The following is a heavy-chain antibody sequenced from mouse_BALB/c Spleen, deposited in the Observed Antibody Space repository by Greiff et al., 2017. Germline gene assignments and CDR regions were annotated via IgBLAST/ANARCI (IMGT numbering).Heavy chain of an antibody. CDR1: GYAFSSSC. D-gene: IGHD3-3*01. V-gene: IGHV1-82*01. J-gene: IGHJ2*01. Sequence: QVQLQQSGPELVKPGASVKISCKASGYAFSSSCMNWVKQRPGQGLEWIGRIYPGDGDTNYNGKFKGKATLTADKSSSTAYMQLSSLTTVDSAVYFCARLGGCDIYYIDYWGQGTTLTVSS. CDR3: ARLGGCDIYYIDY. CDR2: IYPGDGDT.